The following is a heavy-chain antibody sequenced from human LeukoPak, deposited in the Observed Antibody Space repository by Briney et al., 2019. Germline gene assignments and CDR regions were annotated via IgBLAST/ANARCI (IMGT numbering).Heavy chain of an antibody. CDR1: GYTFTGYY. Sequence: RASVKVSCKASGYTFTGYYMHLVRQAPGQGLGWMGWINPSSGGTNYAQKFQGRVTMTRDTSISTAYMELSRLTSDDTAVYYCARDLRSGYYDYWGQGTLVTVSS. V-gene: IGHV1-2*02. J-gene: IGHJ4*02. D-gene: IGHD3-3*01. CDR2: INPSSGGT. CDR3: ARDLRSGYYDY.